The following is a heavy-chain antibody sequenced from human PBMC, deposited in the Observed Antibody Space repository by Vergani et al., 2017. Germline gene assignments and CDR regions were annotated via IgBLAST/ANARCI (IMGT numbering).Heavy chain of an antibody. V-gene: IGHV3-33*01. CDR2: IWYDGSNK. CDR3: ARGAYYYASSDYPGAFDI. D-gene: IGHD3-22*01. J-gene: IGHJ3*02. Sequence: VQLLESGGGLVQPGGSLRLSCAASGFTFSSYGMHWVRQAPGKGLEWVAVIWYDGSNKYYADSVKGRFTISRDNSKNTLYLQMNSLRAEDTAVYYCARGAYYYASSDYPGAFDIWGQGTMVTVSS. CDR1: GFTFSSYG.